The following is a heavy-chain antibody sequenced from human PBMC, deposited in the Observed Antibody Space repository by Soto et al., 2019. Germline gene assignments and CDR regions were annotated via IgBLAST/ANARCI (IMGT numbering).Heavy chain of an antibody. V-gene: IGHV3-23*01. D-gene: IGHD2-2*02. CDR2: ISGSGGST. Sequence: EVQLLESGGGLVQPGGSLRLSCAASGFTFNTYAMSWVRQAPGKGLEWVSSISGSGGSTYYADSVKGRFTVSRDNSQNTLYLQMISLRVEDTALYYCAKDLFPARDSLYGLDVWGQGTTVTVSS. CDR3: AKDLFPARDSLYGLDV. J-gene: IGHJ6*02. CDR1: GFTFNTYA.